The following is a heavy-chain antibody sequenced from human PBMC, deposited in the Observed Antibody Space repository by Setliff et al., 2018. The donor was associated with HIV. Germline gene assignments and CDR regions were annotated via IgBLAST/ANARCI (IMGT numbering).Heavy chain of an antibody. Sequence: ASVKVSCKSSGDTFSTYVFTWVRQAPGQGLEWMGWISAYNGNTNYAQKLQGRVTMTTDTSTSTAYMELRSLRSDDTAVYYCARGPSHSDLNWFDPWGQGTLVTVSS. V-gene: IGHV1-18*01. CDR1: GDTFSTYV. D-gene: IGHD2-21*01. CDR2: ISAYNGNT. J-gene: IGHJ5*02. CDR3: ARGPSHSDLNWFDP.